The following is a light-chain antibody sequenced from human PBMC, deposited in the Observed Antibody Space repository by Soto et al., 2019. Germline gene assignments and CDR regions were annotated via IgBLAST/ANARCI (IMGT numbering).Light chain of an antibody. V-gene: IGKV3D-15*01. CDR2: GAS. CDR3: QQYNDWPLT. Sequence: LVMPETPADLAVPPRDRTTIACRASQSVDSNLAWYQQKPGQTPRLLIYGASTRPTGIPARFSGSGSGTEFTLTIISLQSEDSAVDYCQQYNDWPLTSGGGTKVDI. CDR1: QSVDSN. J-gene: IGKJ4*01.